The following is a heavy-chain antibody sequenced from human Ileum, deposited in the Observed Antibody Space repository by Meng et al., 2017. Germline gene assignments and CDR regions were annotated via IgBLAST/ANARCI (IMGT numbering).Heavy chain of an antibody. Sequence: QVQLVQSGAEEKKPGAAVKVSCKASGYTFTGYYMHWVRQAPGQGLEWMGRINPHSGGTNYAQKFQGRVTLTRDTSISTAYMELSRLRSDDTALYYCARDEGSTDSFDIWGQGTLVTVSS. V-gene: IGHV1-2*06. D-gene: IGHD2-2*01. J-gene: IGHJ3*02. CDR2: INPHSGGT. CDR3: ARDEGSTDSFDI. CDR1: GYTFTGYY.